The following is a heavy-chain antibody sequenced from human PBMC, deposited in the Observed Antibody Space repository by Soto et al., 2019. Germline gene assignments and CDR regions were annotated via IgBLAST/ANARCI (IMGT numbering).Heavy chain of an antibody. V-gene: IGHV3-48*02. Sequence: ESGGGLVQPGGSLRLSGEGSGFTFSIHAMNWVRQVPGKGLEWVAYIHGTRSIIYYADSVKGRFTISRDDAKNSLFLQMDSLRDEDTAVYYCARDARNADYDYWGQGTLVTVSS. D-gene: IGHD3-16*01. CDR3: ARDARNADYDY. J-gene: IGHJ4*02. CDR2: IHGTRSII. CDR1: GFTFSIHA.